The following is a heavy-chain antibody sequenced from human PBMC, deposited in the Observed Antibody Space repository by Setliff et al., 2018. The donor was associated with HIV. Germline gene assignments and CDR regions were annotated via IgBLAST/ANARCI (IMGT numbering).Heavy chain of an antibody. Sequence: PGESLKISCQGSGFNFRTSWIGWVRQMPGKGLEWMGIIYPDDSETRYSPSFQGQVTMPADKSITTAYLQWTSLKASDTAMYYCVRRVGGRGYYFDYWGQGTPVTVSS. CDR3: VRRVGGRGYYFDY. CDR2: IYPDDSET. J-gene: IGHJ4*02. V-gene: IGHV5-51*01. CDR1: GFNFRTSW. D-gene: IGHD3-10*01.